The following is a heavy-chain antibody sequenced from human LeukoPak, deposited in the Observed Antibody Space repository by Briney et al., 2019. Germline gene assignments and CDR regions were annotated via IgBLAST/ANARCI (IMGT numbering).Heavy chain of an antibody. D-gene: IGHD4-17*01. CDR3: ARDFGDFRTDY. V-gene: IGHV4-39*01. CDR1: GGSIRSTVHY. Sequence: SATLSLTCTVSGGSIRSTVHYWAWIRQSPGKGLEWIGSSDYSGGTTYNPSLKSRVTVSVDTSKNQFSLKLTSVTAADTAVYYCARDFGDFRTDYWGQGTLVTVSS. CDR2: SDYSGGT. J-gene: IGHJ4*02.